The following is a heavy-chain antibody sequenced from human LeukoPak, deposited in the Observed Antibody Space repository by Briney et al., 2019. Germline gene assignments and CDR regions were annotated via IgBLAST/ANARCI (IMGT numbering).Heavy chain of an antibody. J-gene: IGHJ4*02. CDR1: EVTFSSYG. CDR3: VKEGPYFFHY. Sequence: HPGGSLRLSRSASEVTFSSYGMSWVRQAPGKGLEWVSTISNSGGDAYYADSVKGRFTISRDNSKNTLSLQMNSLVAEDTAVYYCVKEGPYFFHYWGQGTLVTVSS. V-gene: IGHV3-23*01. CDR2: ISNSGGDA.